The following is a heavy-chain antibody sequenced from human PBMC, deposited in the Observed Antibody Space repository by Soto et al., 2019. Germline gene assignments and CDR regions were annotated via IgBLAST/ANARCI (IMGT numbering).Heavy chain of an antibody. Sequence: SETLSLTCTVSGGSISSYYWSWIRQPAGKGLEWIGRIYSSGRTRYNYSLESRVTMSVDTSKEQFSLKLSSVTAADTAVYYCARDASGSSSFNWFDPWGQGTLVTVSS. CDR2: IYSSGRT. J-gene: IGHJ5*02. CDR1: GGSISSYY. D-gene: IGHD6-6*01. V-gene: IGHV4-4*07. CDR3: ARDASGSSSFNWFDP.